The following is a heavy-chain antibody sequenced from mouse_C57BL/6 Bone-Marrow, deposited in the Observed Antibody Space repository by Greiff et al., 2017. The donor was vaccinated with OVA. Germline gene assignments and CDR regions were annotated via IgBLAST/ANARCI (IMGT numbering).Heavy chain of an antibody. J-gene: IGHJ1*03. CDR1: GFTFSDYG. CDR3: ARIKNDGWYFDV. D-gene: IGHD2-3*01. Sequence: EVKLVESGGGLVKPGGSLKLSCAASGFTFSDYGMHWVRQAPEKGLEWVAYISSGSSTIYYADTVKGRFTISRDNAKNTLFLQLTSLRSEDTAMYYCARIKNDGWYFDVWGTGTTVTVSS. V-gene: IGHV5-17*01. CDR2: ISSGSSTI.